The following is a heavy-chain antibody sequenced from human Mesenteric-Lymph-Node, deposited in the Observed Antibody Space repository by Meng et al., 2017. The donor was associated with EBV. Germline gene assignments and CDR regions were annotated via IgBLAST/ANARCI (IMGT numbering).Heavy chain of an antibody. V-gene: IGHV4-39*07. CDR2: IYYSGNT. CDR1: CDSISSPSYD. CDR3: TRDHSNSGWFPY. J-gene: IGHJ4*01. D-gene: IGHD6-19*01. Sequence: LHGSGPGLVTPSEPLSLTCVVSCDSISSPSYDWGWIRQSPGKGLEWIGSIYYSGNTYYNPSLKSRVTISVDTSKNQFSLKLSSVTAADTAVYYCTRDHSNSGWFPYWGQGTLVTVSS.